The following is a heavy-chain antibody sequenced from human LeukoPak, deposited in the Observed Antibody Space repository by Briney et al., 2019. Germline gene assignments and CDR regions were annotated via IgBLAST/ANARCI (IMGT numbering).Heavy chain of an antibody. D-gene: IGHD1-1*01. CDR1: GFTFSSYW. Sequence: GGSLRLSCAASGFTFSSYWMHWVRQAPGKGLVWVSRINSDGSSTSYADSVKGRFTISRDNARNTLYLQMDSLRVEDTAVYYCVRDGTGYPPFDLWGQGNLVTVSS. CDR2: INSDGSST. CDR3: VRDGTGYPPFDL. J-gene: IGHJ5*02. V-gene: IGHV3-74*01.